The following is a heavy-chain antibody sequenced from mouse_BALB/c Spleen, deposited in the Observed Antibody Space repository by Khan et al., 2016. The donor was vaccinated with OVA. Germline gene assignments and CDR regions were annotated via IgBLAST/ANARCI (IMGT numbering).Heavy chain of an antibody. J-gene: IGHJ3*01. CDR3: TRGGYGSPFDY. V-gene: IGHV1S81*02. D-gene: IGHD1-1*01. Sequence: VQLQQSGAELVKPGASVKLSCKASGYTFTSYYMYWVKQRPGQGLEWIGEINPSNGGTNVHEKFKSKATLTVDKSSSTAYMEVSSLTSEDSAVYYWTRGGYGSPFDYWGQGTLVTVSA. CDR2: INPSNGGT. CDR1: GYTFTSYY.